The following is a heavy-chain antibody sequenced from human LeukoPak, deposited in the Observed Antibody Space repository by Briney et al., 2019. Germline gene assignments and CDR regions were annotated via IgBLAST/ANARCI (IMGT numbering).Heavy chain of an antibody. D-gene: IGHD2-15*01. CDR3: AKDIRSGRAHAFDI. J-gene: IGHJ3*02. CDR2: ISWNSGNI. V-gene: IGHV3-9*01. Sequence: GGSLRLSCAASGSTLDDYAMHWVRKAPGKGLEWVSGISWNSGNIGYADSVKGRFTISRDNAKNSLYLQMNSLRAEDTALYYCAKDIRSGRAHAFDIWGQGTMVTVSS. CDR1: GSTLDDYA.